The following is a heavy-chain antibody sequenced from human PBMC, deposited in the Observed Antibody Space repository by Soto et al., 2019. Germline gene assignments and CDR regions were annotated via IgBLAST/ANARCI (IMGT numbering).Heavy chain of an antibody. V-gene: IGHV3-30*03. D-gene: IGHD4-17*01. J-gene: IGHJ4*02. CDR1: GFPFSSYG. Sequence: PGGSLRLSCAASGFPFSSYGMHWVRQAPGKGLEWVAVISYDGSNKYYADSVKGRFTISRDNSKNTLYLQMNSLRAEDTAVYYCAREPQLTSVTVFDYWGQGTLVTVS. CDR2: ISYDGSNK. CDR3: AREPQLTSVTVFDY.